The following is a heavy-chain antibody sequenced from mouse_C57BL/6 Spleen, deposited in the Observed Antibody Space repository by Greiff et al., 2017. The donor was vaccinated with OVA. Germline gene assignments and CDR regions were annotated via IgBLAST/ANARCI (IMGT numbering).Heavy chain of an antibody. CDR2: ISSGSSTI. D-gene: IGHD1-1*01. CDR1: GFTFSDYG. V-gene: IGHV5-17*01. Sequence: EVNVVESGGGLVKPGGSLKLSCAASGFTFSDYGMHWVRQAPEKGLEWVAYISSGSSTIYYADTVKGRFPISRDNAKNTLFLQMTSLRSEDTAMYYCARGTVVAPDFDYWGQGTTLTVSS. CDR3: ARGTVVAPDFDY. J-gene: IGHJ2*01.